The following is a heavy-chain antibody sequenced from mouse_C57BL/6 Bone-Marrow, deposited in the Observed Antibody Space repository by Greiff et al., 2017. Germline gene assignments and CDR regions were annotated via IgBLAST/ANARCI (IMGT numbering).Heavy chain of an antibody. J-gene: IGHJ2*01. CDR3: ARRGDYGGY. CDR2: IYPRSGNT. Sequence: VQLQQSGAELARPGASVKLSCTASGYTFTRYGISWVKQRTGQGLEWIGEIYPRSGNTYYNEKFKGKATLTADKSSSKAYMELRSLTSEDSAVYFCARRGDYGGYWGQGTTLTVSS. D-gene: IGHD1-1*01. V-gene: IGHV1-81*01. CDR1: GYTFTRYG.